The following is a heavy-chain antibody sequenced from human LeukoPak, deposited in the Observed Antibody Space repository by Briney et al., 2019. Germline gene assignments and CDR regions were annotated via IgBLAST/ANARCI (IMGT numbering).Heavy chain of an antibody. J-gene: IGHJ3*02. CDR1: GGTFSSYA. V-gene: IGHV1-69*13. Sequence: GASVKVSCKASGGTFSSYAISWARQAPGQGLEWMGGIIPIFGTANYAQKFQGRVTITADESTSTAYMELSSLRSEDTAVYYCGTITGTTGDAFDIWGQGTMVTVSS. D-gene: IGHD1-20*01. CDR3: GTITGTTGDAFDI. CDR2: IIPIFGTA.